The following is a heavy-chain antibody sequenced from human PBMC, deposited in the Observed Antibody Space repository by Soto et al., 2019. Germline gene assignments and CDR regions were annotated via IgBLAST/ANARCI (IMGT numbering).Heavy chain of an antibody. CDR2: ISSSSSTI. CDR1: GFTFSSYS. V-gene: IGHV3-48*01. Sequence: EVQLVESGGGLVQPGGSLRLSCAASGFTFSSYSMNWVRQAPGKGLEWVSYISSSSSTIYYADCVKGRFTISRDNAKNSLYLQMNSLRAEDTAVYYCARRNDFWSGHLLWGQGTLVTVSS. CDR3: ARRNDFWSGHLL. D-gene: IGHD3-3*01. J-gene: IGHJ4*02.